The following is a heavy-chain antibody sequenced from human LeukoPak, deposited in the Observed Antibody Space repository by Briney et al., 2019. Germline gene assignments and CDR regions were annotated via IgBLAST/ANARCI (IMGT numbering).Heavy chain of an antibody. CDR3: AKEASGYGYYFDY. Sequence: GGSLRLSCAVSGFTFSSFAMSWVRQAPGKGLEWVSVISDSGGTTFYADSVKGRFTISRDNSKNTLYLQMNSLGDEDTAVYYCAKEASGYGYYFDYWGQGTLVTVSS. D-gene: IGHD3-10*01. J-gene: IGHJ4*02. CDR1: GFTFSSFA. V-gene: IGHV3-23*01. CDR2: ISDSGGTT.